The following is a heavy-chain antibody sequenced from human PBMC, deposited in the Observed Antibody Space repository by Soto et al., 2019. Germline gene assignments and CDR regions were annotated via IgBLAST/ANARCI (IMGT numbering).Heavy chain of an antibody. CDR3: ARDSYNFDD. CDR1: GGSIRSYY. V-gene: IGHV4-59*01. D-gene: IGHD5-18*01. Sequence: SETLSLTCTVSGGSIRSYYWSWIRQPPGKGLEWIGYIYYSGSTDYNPSPKSRVTISVDTSKNQFSLKLRSVTAADTAVYYCARDSYNFDDWGQGILVTVSS. J-gene: IGHJ4*02. CDR2: IYYSGST.